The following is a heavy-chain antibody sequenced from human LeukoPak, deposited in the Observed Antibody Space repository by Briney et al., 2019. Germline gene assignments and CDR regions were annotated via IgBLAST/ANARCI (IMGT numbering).Heavy chain of an antibody. D-gene: IGHD2-15*01. J-gene: IGHJ4*02. CDR3: ARDVGEGFCSGGSCSHY. CDR1: GYTFTNYA. V-gene: IGHV1-18*01. CDR2: ISAYNGNT. Sequence: GASVRVSCKASGYTFTNYAFSWVRQAPGQGLEWMGWISAYNGNTNYAQKLQGRVTMTTDTSTSTVCMELRSLRSDDTAVYYCARDVGEGFCSGGSCSHYWGQGTLLTVSS.